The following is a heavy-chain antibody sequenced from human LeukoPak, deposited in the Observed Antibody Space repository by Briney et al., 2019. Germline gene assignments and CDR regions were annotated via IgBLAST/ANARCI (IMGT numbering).Heavy chain of an antibody. D-gene: IGHD5-24*01. CDR1: GGTFSSYA. CDR3: ARGMARIHDAFDI. CDR2: IIPMFETA. Sequence: GASVKVSCKASGGTFSSYAISWVRQAPGQGLAWMGGIIPMFETATYAQEFQGRVTITADESTSTAYTELSSLRSEDTAVYYCARGMARIHDAFDIWGQGTMVTVSS. V-gene: IGHV1-69*13. J-gene: IGHJ3*02.